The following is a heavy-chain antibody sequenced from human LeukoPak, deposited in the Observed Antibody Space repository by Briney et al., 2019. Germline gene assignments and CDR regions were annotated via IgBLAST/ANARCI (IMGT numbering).Heavy chain of an antibody. D-gene: IGHD6-6*01. CDR2: IYYSGST. V-gene: IGHV4-31*03. Sequence: PSQTLSLTCTVSGGSISSGGYYWSWIRQHPGKGLEWIGYIYYSGSTYYNPSLKSRVTISVDTSKNQFSLKLSSVTAADTAVYYCARDSSSSLNYYYYYMDVWGKGTTVTVSS. CDR3: ARDSSSSLNYYYYYMDV. J-gene: IGHJ6*03. CDR1: GGSISSGGYY.